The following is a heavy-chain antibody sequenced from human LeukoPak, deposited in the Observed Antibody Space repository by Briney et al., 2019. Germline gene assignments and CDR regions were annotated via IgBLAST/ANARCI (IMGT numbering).Heavy chain of an antibody. CDR3: ARGYCGGDCYEFDY. Sequence: ASVKVSCKASGYTFTSYNINWVRQATGQGLEWMGWMNPNSGNTGYAQKFQGRVTMTRNTSISTAYMELSGLRSEDTAVYYCARGYCGGDCYEFDYWGQGTLVTVSS. V-gene: IGHV1-8*01. CDR1: GYTFTSYN. J-gene: IGHJ4*02. CDR2: MNPNSGNT. D-gene: IGHD2-21*02.